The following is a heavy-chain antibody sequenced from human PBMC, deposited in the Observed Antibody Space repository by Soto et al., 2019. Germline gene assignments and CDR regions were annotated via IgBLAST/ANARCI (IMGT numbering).Heavy chain of an antibody. CDR1: GGSFSGYY. D-gene: IGHD3-10*01. CDR3: ARARYYGSGSYYNPKFHYGMDV. CDR2: INHSGST. Sequence: SETLSLTCAVYGGSFSGYYWSWIRQPPGKGLEWIGEINHSGSTNYNPSLKSRVTISVDTSKNQFSLKLSSVTAADTAVYYCARARYYGSGSYYNPKFHYGMDVWGQGTTVTVSS. V-gene: IGHV4-34*01. J-gene: IGHJ6*02.